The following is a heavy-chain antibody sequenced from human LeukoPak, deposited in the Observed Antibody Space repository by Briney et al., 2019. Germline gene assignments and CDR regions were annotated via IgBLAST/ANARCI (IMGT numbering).Heavy chain of an antibody. CDR3: AKGGGYNYGYVNY. CDR1: GFSVSNNY. Sequence: GGSLRLSCAASGFSVSNNYLSWVRQAPGKGLEWVSVLYSGGSTYYADSVKGRFTISRDNSKNTLSLQMNSLRAEDTAVYYCAKGGGYNYGYVNYWGQGTLVTVSS. J-gene: IGHJ4*02. CDR2: LYSGGST. V-gene: IGHV3-66*01. D-gene: IGHD5-18*01.